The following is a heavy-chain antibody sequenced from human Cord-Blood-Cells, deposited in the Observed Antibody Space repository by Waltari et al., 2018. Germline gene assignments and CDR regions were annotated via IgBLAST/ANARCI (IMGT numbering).Heavy chain of an antibody. Sequence: QVQLVQSGAEVKKPGSSVKVSCKASGGTFSSYAISWVRQAPGQGLEWMGGCIPSFGTANYAQKFQGRVTITADESTSTAYMELSSLRSEDTAVYYCARGKSGYSYGAFDIWGQGTMVTVSS. CDR1: GGTFSSYA. D-gene: IGHD5-18*01. J-gene: IGHJ3*02. CDR3: ARGKSGYSYGAFDI. CDR2: CIPSFGTA. V-gene: IGHV1-69*12.